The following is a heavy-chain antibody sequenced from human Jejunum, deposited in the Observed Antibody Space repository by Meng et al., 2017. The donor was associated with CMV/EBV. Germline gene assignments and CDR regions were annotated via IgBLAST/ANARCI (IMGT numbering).Heavy chain of an antibody. Sequence: QGELEESGLVLVKPSTTLSLTCIVSVGSVSSASYLWSWIRQPAGKGLEGIGRMYSSGSTYYNPSLKSRLTMSIDTSKNQFSLELSSVTAADTAVYYCARMTGTNYFDYWGQGTLVTVSS. J-gene: IGHJ4*02. CDR1: VGSVSSASYL. CDR2: MYSSGST. V-gene: IGHV4-61*02. CDR3: ARMTGTNYFDY. D-gene: IGHD3-9*01.